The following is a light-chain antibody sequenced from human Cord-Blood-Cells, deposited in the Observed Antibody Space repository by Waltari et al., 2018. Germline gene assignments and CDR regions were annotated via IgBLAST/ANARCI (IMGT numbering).Light chain of an antibody. CDR1: SSNIGSNY. J-gene: IGLJ2*01. Sequence: QSVPTQQPSASGTPGQRVTISCSGRSSNIGSNYVYWYQQLPETAPKLLIYRNNQRPSGVPDRFSGSKSGTSASRAISVLRSEDEADYYCAAWDDSLSGVVFGGGTKLTVL. V-gene: IGLV1-47*01. CDR3: AAWDDSLSGVV. CDR2: RNN.